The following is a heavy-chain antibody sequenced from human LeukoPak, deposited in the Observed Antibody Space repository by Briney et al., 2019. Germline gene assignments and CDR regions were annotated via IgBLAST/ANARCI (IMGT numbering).Heavy chain of an antibody. D-gene: IGHD3-22*01. CDR2: ISADGDT. J-gene: IGHJ4*02. V-gene: IGHV3-23*01. CDR3: AREYYYDSSGYYGAARDLDY. Sequence: GGSLRLSCAASGFTLSNYAMSWVRQAPRKGLEWVSSISADGDTFYAASVKGRFTISRDNSMNTLYLQMNTLRAEDTAVYYCAREYYYDSSGYYGAARDLDYWGQGTLVTVSS. CDR1: GFTLSNYA.